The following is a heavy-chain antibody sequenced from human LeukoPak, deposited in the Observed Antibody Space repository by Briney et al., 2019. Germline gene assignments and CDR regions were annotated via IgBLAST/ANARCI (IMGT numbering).Heavy chain of an antibody. V-gene: IGHV3-21*01. CDR2: ISSSSSYI. J-gene: IGHJ3*02. D-gene: IGHD6-19*01. CDR3: ARDVAAGSAFDI. CDR1: GFTFSSYS. Sequence: PGGSLRLSCAASGFTFSSYSMNWVRQAPGKGLEWVSSISSSSSYIYYADSVKGRFTISRDNAKNSLYLQMNSLRAEDTAVYYCARDVAAGSAFDIWGQGTMVVVSS.